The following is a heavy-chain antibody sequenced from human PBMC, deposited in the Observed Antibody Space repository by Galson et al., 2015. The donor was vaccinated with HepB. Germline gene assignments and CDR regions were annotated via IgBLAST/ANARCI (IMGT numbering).Heavy chain of an antibody. CDR3: AGLDIIVIPAQASDAFDI. J-gene: IGHJ3*02. Sequence: QSGAEVKKPGESLKISCKGSGYSFTSFWIGWVRQMPGKGLEWMGIIYPGDSDTRYSPSFQGQVTISADESISTAYLQWSSLKASDTAMYYCAGLDIIVIPAQASDAFDIWGQGTMVTVSS. D-gene: IGHD2-2*01. CDR2: IYPGDSDT. V-gene: IGHV5-51*01. CDR1: GYSFTSFW.